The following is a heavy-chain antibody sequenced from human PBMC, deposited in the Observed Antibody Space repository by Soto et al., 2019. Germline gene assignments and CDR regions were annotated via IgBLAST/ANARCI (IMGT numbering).Heavy chain of an antibody. V-gene: IGHV3-30-3*01. CDR1: GFTFGSYA. J-gene: IGHJ4*02. CDR3: ARHPTHCTNGVCFGYYFDY. D-gene: IGHD2-8*01. CDR2: ISYDGSNK. Sequence: GGSLRLSCAASGFTFGSYAMHWVRQAPGKGLEWVAVISYDGSNKYYADSVKGRFTISRDNSKNTLYLQMNSLRAEDTAVYYCARHPTHCTNGVCFGYYFDYRGQGTLVTVSS.